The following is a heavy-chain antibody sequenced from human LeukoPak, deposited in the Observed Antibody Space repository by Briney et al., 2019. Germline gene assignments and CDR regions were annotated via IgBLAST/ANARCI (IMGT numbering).Heavy chain of an antibody. CDR1: GYSISSGYY. J-gene: IGHJ3*02. CDR2: IYHSGST. V-gene: IGHV4-38-2*02. CDR3: ARARSGYYFGDAFDI. D-gene: IGHD3-22*01. Sequence: PSETLSLTCTVSGYSISSGYYWGWIRQPPGKWLEWIGSIYHSGSTYYNPSLKSRVTISVDTSKNQFSLKLSSVTAADTAVYYCARARSGYYFGDAFDIWGQGTMVTVSS.